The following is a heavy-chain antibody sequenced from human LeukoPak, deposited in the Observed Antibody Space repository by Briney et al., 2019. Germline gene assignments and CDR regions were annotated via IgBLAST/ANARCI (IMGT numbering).Heavy chain of an antibody. CDR2: IYSGGST. Sequence: PGGSLRLSCAASGFTVSSNYMSWVRQAPGKGLEWVSVIYSGGSTYYADSVKGRFTISRDNAKNSLYLQMNSLRAEDTAVYYCAELGITMIGGVWGEGTTVTISS. CDR3: AELGITMIGGV. J-gene: IGHJ6*04. D-gene: IGHD3-10*02. V-gene: IGHV3-66*01. CDR1: GFTVSSNY.